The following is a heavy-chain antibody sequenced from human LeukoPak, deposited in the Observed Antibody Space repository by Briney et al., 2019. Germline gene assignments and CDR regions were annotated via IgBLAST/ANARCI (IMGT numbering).Heavy chain of an antibody. CDR3: ARDRGLTLIDY. J-gene: IGHJ4*02. CDR2: ISSSGSTI. D-gene: IGHD3-10*01. CDR1: GFTFSSYW. V-gene: IGHV3-48*04. Sequence: GGSLRLSCAASGFTFSSYWMSWVRQAPGKGLEWVSYISSSGSTIYYADSVKGRFTISRDNAKNSLYLQMNSLRAEDTAVYYCARDRGLTLIDYWGQGTLVTVSS.